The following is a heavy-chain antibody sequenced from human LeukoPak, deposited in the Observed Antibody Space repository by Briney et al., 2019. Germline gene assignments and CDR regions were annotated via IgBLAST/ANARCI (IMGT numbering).Heavy chain of an antibody. D-gene: IGHD3-3*01. CDR3: ARHTRYYDFWSGYLHY. CDR1: GGSISSSY. CDR2: IYYSGST. Sequence: PSETLSLTCTVSGGSISSSYWSWIRQPPGKGLEWIGYIYYSGSTNYNPSLKSRVTISVDTSKNQFSLKLSSVTAADTAVYYCARHTRYYDFWSGYLHYWGQGTLVTVSS. J-gene: IGHJ4*02. V-gene: IGHV4-59*08.